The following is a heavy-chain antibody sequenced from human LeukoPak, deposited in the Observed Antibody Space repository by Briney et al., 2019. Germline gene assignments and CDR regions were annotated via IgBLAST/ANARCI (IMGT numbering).Heavy chain of an antibody. CDR1: GYTFTSYG. D-gene: IGHD3-16*02. Sequence: ASVKVSCKASGYTFTSYGISWVRQAPGQGLEWMGWISAYNGNTNYAQKLQGRVTMTTDTSTSTAYMELRSLRSDDTAVYYCARDPLRYDYVWGSYRYTGVNYFDYWGQGTLVTVSS. CDR3: ARDPLRYDYVWGSYRYTGVNYFDY. J-gene: IGHJ4*02. V-gene: IGHV1-18*01. CDR2: ISAYNGNT.